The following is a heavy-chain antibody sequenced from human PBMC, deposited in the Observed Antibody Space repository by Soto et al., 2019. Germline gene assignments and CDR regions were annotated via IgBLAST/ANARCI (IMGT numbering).Heavy chain of an antibody. J-gene: IGHJ4*02. CDR1: GFTFSSYA. CDR2: ISGSGGST. Sequence: GGSLRLSCAASGFTFSSYAMSWVRQAPGKGLEWVSAISGSGGSTYYADSVKGRFTISRDNSKNTLYLQMNSLGAEDTAVCYCARSGGSGWYSFAYWGQGTLVTVSS. CDR3: ARSGGSGWYSFAY. D-gene: IGHD6-19*01. V-gene: IGHV3-23*01.